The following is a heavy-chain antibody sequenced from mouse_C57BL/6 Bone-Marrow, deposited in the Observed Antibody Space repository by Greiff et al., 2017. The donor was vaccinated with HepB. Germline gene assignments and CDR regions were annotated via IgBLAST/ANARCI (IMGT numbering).Heavy chain of an antibody. J-gene: IGHJ4*01. V-gene: IGHV5-6*02. CDR2: ISSGGSYT. CDR3: ARHDYSNYAMDY. D-gene: IGHD2-5*01. Sequence: DVMLVESGGDLVKPGGSLKLSCAASGFTFSSYGMSWVRQTPDKRLEWVATISSGGSYTYYPDSVKGRFTISRDNAKNTLYLQMSSLKSEDTAMYYCARHDYSNYAMDYWGQGTSVTVSS. CDR1: GFTFSSYG.